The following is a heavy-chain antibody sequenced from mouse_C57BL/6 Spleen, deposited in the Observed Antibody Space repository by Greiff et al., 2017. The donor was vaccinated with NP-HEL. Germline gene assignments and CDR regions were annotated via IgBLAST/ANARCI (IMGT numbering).Heavy chain of an antibody. CDR1: GYTFTSYW. D-gene: IGHD2-1*01. CDR3: ARGYGNYGAMDY. J-gene: IGHJ4*01. Sequence: VQLQQPGAELVRPGSSVKLSCKASGYTFTSYWVHWVKQRPIQGLEWIGNIDPSDSETHSNQKFKDKATLTVDKSSSTAYMQLSSLTSEDAAVYYCARGYGNYGAMDYWGQGTSVTVSS. CDR2: IDPSDSET. V-gene: IGHV1-52*01.